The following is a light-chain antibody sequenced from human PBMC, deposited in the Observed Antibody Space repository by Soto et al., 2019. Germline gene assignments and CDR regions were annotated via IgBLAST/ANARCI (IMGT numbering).Light chain of an antibody. CDR3: QQSYSTILT. CDR2: ASS. CDR1: QTISNY. V-gene: IGKV1-39*01. J-gene: IGKJ4*01. Sequence: DIQMTQSPSSLSASLGDRVTIICRASQTISNYLNWYQQKPGKAPKLLIYASSTLQSGVPSRFSGSGSGTDFTLTISSLQPEDFGTYYCQQSYSTILTFGGGTKVEIK.